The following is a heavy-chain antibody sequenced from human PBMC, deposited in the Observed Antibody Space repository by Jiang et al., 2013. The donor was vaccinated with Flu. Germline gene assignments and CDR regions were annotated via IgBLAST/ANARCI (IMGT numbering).Heavy chain of an antibody. J-gene: IGHJ6*02. CDR3: ARFLTSGFYHTTTYGLDV. CDR1: GGSFSSYS. D-gene: IGHD6-19*01. V-gene: IGHV4-59*01. Sequence: TFSGGSFSSYSWSWIRQPPGKGLEWIGDISLSGSTNYNPSLKSRASVSVDTSQNHFSLRLSSVTAADTAVYYCARFLTSGFYHTTTYGLDVWGPGTTVTVSS. CDR2: ISLSGST.